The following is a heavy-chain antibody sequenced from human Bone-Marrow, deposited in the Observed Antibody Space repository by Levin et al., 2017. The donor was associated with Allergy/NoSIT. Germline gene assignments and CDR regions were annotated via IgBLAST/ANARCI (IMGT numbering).Heavy chain of an antibody. CDR2: IRARAYGGTP. J-gene: IGHJ4*02. Sequence: GESLKISCAGSGFTFGDFAMTWVRQIPGGGLAWVGYIRARAYGGTPEYAASVRGRFIISREDSKGIASLQMNGLKNEDTAVYYCTRGSGRYEYWGQGTRVTVSS. V-gene: IGHV3-49*04. CDR3: TRGSGRYEY. CDR1: GFTFGDFA. D-gene: IGHD3-9*01.